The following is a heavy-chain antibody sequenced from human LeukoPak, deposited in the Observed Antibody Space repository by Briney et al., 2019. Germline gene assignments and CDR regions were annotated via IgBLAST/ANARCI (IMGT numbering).Heavy chain of an antibody. CDR2: ITPFNGNR. CDR1: GYTFKNYG. D-gene: IGHD2-15*01. CDR3: ARDDCSGGTCSVAFDF. J-gene: IGHJ4*02. Sequence: ASVKVSCKASGYTFKNYGISWVRLAPGVGLEWLGWITPFNGNRIYAWKFQDRVTMNTDTTTNTADLELRGQTSDDTAIYYCARDDCSGGTCSVAFDFWGQGTHVTVSS. V-gene: IGHV1-18*01.